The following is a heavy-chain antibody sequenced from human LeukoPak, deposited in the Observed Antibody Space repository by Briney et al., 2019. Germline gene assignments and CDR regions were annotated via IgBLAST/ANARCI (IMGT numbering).Heavy chain of an antibody. V-gene: IGHV4-39*01. CDR3: ARRVYGENRFDP. CDR2: IYYSGST. D-gene: IGHD2-8*01. J-gene: IGHJ5*02. Sequence: PSETLSLTCTVSGGSISSSSYYWGWIRQPPGKGLEWIGSIYYSGSTHYNPSLKSRVTISVDTSKNQFSLKLSSVTAADTALYYCARRVYGENRFDPWGQGTLVTVSS. CDR1: GGSISSSSYY.